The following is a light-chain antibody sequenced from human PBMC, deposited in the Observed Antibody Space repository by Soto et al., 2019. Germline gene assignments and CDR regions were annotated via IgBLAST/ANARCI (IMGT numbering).Light chain of an antibody. CDR3: QQYYSTPRT. CDR1: QTVLYSSNNKNH. Sequence: DIVMTQSPDSLSVSLGERATINCKSSQTVLYSSNNKNHLAWYQQRPGQPPKLLFSWASTRESVVPDRFSASGSGTDFTLSIGSLQAEDVAVDYCQQYYSTPRTFGQGTKVEIK. V-gene: IGKV4-1*01. CDR2: WAS. J-gene: IGKJ1*01.